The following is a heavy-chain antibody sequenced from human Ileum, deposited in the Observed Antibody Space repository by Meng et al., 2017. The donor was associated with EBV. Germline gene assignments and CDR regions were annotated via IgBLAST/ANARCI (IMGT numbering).Heavy chain of an antibody. Sequence: QLRRQESGPGVVEPSGTLSLTWDVSGGSISSSNWWSWVRQPPGKGLEWIGEIYHSGSTNYNPSLKSRVTISVEKSKNQFSLNLSSVTAADTAVYYCARVGQWLPIDYWGQGTLDTVSS. D-gene: IGHD6-19*01. J-gene: IGHJ4*02. CDR1: GGSISSSNW. V-gene: IGHV4-4*02. CDR3: ARVGQWLPIDY. CDR2: IYHSGST.